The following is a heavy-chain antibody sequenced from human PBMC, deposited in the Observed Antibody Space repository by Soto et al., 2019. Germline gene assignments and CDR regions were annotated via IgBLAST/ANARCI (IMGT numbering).Heavy chain of an antibody. CDR1: GGSFSGYY. V-gene: IGHV4-34*01. CDR2: INDRGSI. Sequence: QVQLQQWGAGPLRPLETLSLTCGVSGGSFSGYYCAWIRQSPGKGLEWIGEINDRGSINYHPSLKSRVSSSVDTSKNHYSLTLRSVTAAATAVDYCARESHDILTGPPWVWYCDLWGRGTLVTVSS. D-gene: IGHD3-9*01. CDR3: ARESHDILTGPPWVWYCDL. J-gene: IGHJ2*01.